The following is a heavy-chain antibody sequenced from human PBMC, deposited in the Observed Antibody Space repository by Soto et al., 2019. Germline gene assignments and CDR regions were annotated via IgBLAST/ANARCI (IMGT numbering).Heavy chain of an antibody. J-gene: IGHJ4*02. CDR2: IAYRGSS. CDR3: ARQRTPVVTRAYFEV. Sequence: SETLSLTCTGSAGSISSYYWSGIRQPPGKGLEWIVKIAYRGSSHYKPSVKSEVTISVDTCKNQFSMKLSSVNAADTAVYYWARQRTPVVTRAYFEVWGPGFMVTVSS. CDR1: AGSISSYY. V-gene: IGHV4-59*01. D-gene: IGHD2-21*02.